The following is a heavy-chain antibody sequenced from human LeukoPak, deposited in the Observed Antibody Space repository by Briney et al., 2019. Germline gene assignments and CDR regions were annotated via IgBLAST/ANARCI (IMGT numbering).Heavy chain of an antibody. CDR3: ARDSPLAGFDP. CDR2: IFDSGHP. D-gene: IGHD2-15*01. Sequence: SETLSLTCSVSGDSISRHYWSWIRQSPGTGLEWIGYIFDSGHPNYNPSLKSRVSISIDTSKNQLSLSLHSVTAADTAVYYCARDSPLAGFDPWGQGTLVTVSS. CDR1: GDSISRHY. V-gene: IGHV4-59*11. J-gene: IGHJ5*02.